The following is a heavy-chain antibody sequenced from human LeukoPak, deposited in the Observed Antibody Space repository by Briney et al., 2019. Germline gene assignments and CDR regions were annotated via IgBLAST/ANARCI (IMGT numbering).Heavy chain of an antibody. CDR3: AREGFPAAYDY. D-gene: IGHD2-15*01. J-gene: IGHJ4*02. CDR2: ISSTSSYI. V-gene: IGHV3-21*01. CDR1: GFTFSSYT. Sequence: PGRSLRLSCAASGFTFSSYTMNWVRQAPGKGLEWVSSISSTSSYIYYADSVKGRFTISRDNAKNLLYLQMNSLRAEDTAVYYCAREGFPAAYDYWGQGTLVTVSS.